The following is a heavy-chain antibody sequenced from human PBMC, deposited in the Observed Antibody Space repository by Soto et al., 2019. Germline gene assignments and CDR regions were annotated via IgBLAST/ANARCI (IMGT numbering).Heavy chain of an antibody. CDR1: GYSFTSYW. V-gene: IGHV5-51*01. Sequence: GESLKISCKGSGYSFTSYWIGWVRQMPGKGLEWMGIIYPGDSDTRYSPSFQGQVTISADKSISTAYLQWSSLKASDTAMYYCASGKQYYYDSSGYSVWGQGTLVTVSS. CDR3: ASGKQYYYDSSGYSV. J-gene: IGHJ4*02. CDR2: IYPGDSDT. D-gene: IGHD3-22*01.